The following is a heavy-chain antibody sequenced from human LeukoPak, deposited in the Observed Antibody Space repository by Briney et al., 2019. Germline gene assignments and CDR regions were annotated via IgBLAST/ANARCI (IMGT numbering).Heavy chain of an antibody. CDR1: GFTFSSYA. Sequence: GGSLRLSCGASGFTFSSYAMSWVRQAPGKGLEWVSGISGSDGYTYYADSVKGRFTISRDNSKNTLSLQMNSLRAEDTAVYYCAREGKRITMVRGALTPRGSYYMDVWGEGTTVTVSS. V-gene: IGHV3-23*01. CDR2: ISGSDGYT. J-gene: IGHJ6*03. D-gene: IGHD3-10*01. CDR3: AREGKRITMVRGALTPRGSYYMDV.